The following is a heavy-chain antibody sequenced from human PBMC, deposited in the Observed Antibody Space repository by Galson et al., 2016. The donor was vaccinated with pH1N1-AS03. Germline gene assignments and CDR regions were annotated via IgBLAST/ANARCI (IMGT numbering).Heavy chain of an antibody. D-gene: IGHD6-6*01. Sequence: VKVSCKVSGYTFTDYNMHWVQQAPGKGLEWMGLVDPDTSKTKYAEKFQGRVTITADTSRDTAYMDLSGLRSADTAIYYCATDGPRGSLSSWGQGTRVTVSS. CDR1: GYTFTDYN. V-gene: IGHV1-69-2*01. J-gene: IGHJ4*02. CDR2: VDPDTSKT. CDR3: ATDGPRGSLSS.